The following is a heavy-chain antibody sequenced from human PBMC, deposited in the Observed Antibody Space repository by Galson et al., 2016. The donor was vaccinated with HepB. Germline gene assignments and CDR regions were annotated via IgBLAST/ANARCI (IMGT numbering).Heavy chain of an antibody. V-gene: IGHV1-69*13. CDR3: AKDRYYYYYGMDV. Sequence: SVKVSCKASGGTFRNYGISWVRQAPGQGLEWLGGVIPMFGSTNYAQKFLGRVTLTADESTGTAYMELSSLRSEDTGLYYCAKDRYYYYYGMDVWGQGTTVTVSS. CDR1: GGTFRNYG. J-gene: IGHJ6*02. CDR2: VIPMFGST.